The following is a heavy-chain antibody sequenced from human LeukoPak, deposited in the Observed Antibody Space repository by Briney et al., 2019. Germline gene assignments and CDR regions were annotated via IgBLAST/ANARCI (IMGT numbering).Heavy chain of an antibody. D-gene: IGHD3-22*01. V-gene: IGHV3-30-3*01. Sequence: GGSLRLSCAASGFTFSSYAMHWVRQAPGKGLEWVAVISYDGSNKYYADSVKGRFTISRDNSKNTLYLQMNGLRAEDTAVYYCARAEYYYDSSGVDYWGQGTLVTVSS. CDR2: ISYDGSNK. J-gene: IGHJ4*02. CDR1: GFTFSSYA. CDR3: ARAEYYYDSSGVDY.